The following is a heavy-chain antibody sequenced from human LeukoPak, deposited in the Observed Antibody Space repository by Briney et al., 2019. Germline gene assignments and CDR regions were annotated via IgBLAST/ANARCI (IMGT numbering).Heavy chain of an antibody. CDR1: AFSVSDNY. V-gene: IGHV3-53*01. CDR3: AKGDAMGV. Sequence: GGSLRLSCAASAFSVSDNYMSWVRQAPGTGLEWVSVLYSGGFTSYADSVKGRFTISRDNSKNTLFLQMNSLRAKDTAVYYCAKGDAMGVWGQGTTVTVSS. J-gene: IGHJ6*02. CDR2: LYSGGFT.